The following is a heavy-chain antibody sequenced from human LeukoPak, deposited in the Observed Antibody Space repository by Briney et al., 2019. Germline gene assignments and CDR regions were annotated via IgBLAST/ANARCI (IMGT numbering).Heavy chain of an antibody. CDR2: ISSSGSTI. J-gene: IGHJ1*01. CDR3: AREARYYYDSSGYYYGYFQH. V-gene: IGHV3-11*01. D-gene: IGHD3-22*01. CDR1: GFTFSDYY. Sequence: PGGSLRLSCAASGFTFSDYYMSWIRQAPGKGLEWVSYISSSGSTIYYADSVKGRFTISRDNAKNSLYLQMNSLRAEDTAVYYCAREARYYYDSSGYYYGYFQHWGQGTLVTVSS.